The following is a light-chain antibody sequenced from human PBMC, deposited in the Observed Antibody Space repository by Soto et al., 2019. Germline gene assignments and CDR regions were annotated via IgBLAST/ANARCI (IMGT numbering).Light chain of an antibody. CDR1: QSVSSSY. CDR2: SAS. Sequence: EIVLTQSPGTLSLSPGERATLSCRASQSVSSSYVAWYQQKPGQAPRLLIHSASSRATGIPARFSGSGSGTEFTLTISSLQSEDFAVYYCQQYNNWPPITFGQGTRLEIK. J-gene: IGKJ5*01. V-gene: IGKV3-15*01. CDR3: QQYNNWPPIT.